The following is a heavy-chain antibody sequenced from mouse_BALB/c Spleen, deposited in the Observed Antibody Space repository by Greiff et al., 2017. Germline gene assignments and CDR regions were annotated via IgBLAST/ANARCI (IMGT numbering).Heavy chain of an antibody. D-gene: IGHD2-1*01. V-gene: IGHV3-5*02. CDR2: IYYSGTI. Sequence: EVKLQESGPGLVKPSQTVSLTCTVTGISITTGNYRWSWLRQFPGKKLEWIGYIYYSGTITYNPSLTSRTTITRDTSKNQFFLEMNSLTAEDTAMYYCATYGNLYAMDYWGQGTSVTVSA. CDR1: GISITTGNYR. J-gene: IGHJ4*01. CDR3: ATYGNLYAMDY.